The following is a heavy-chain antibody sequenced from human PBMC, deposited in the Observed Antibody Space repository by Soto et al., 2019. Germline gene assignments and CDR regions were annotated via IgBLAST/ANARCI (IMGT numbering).Heavy chain of an antibody. D-gene: IGHD5-18*01. V-gene: IGHV1-8*01. Sequence: QVHLVQSGAEVTKPGASVKVSCKASGYTFTSYDINWVRQATGQRPEWMGWMNPNSGNAGYAEKFQGRVTMTRDTSITTAYMELSGLTSDDTAVYYCARHTATVPGDFWGQGTPVTVSS. CDR1: GYTFTSYD. J-gene: IGHJ4*02. CDR3: ARHTATVPGDF. CDR2: MNPNSGNA.